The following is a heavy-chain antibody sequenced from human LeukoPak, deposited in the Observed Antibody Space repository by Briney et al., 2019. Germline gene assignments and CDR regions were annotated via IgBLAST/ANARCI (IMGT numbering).Heavy chain of an antibody. CDR2: IRSDGSKA. CDR3: AKDRFGSSGWEGD. D-gene: IGHD6-19*01. V-gene: IGHV3-30*02. Sequence: PGGSLRLSCTASGFTFTSYGMHWVRQAPGKGLEWVGFIRSDGSKAYYAKSVWGRFTISRDNSKNTLYLQMKSLRAEDTALYFCAKDRFGSSGWEGDWGQGTLVTVSS. J-gene: IGHJ4*02. CDR1: GFTFTSYG.